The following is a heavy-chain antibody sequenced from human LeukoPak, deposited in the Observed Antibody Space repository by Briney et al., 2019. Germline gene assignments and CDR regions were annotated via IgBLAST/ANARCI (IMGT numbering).Heavy chain of an antibody. CDR2: IYYSGST. CDR1: GGSISSSSYY. Sequence: PSETLSLTCTVSGGSISSSSYYWGWIRQPPGKGLEWIGSIYYSGSTYYNPSLKSRVTISVDTSKNQFSLKLSSVTAADTAVYYCATYYDILTGYMGGYYFDYWGQGTLVTVSS. D-gene: IGHD3-9*01. J-gene: IGHJ4*02. CDR3: ATYYDILTGYMGGYYFDY. V-gene: IGHV4-39*01.